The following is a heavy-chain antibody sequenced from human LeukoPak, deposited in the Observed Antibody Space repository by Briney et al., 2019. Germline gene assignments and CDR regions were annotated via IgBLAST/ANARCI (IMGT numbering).Heavy chain of an antibody. CDR1: GFTFTTYA. Sequence: GGSLRLSCAASGFTFTTYAMSWVRQAPGKGLEWVSLISGSGGGTYYADSVKGRFTISRDNSKNTLYLQMNSLRAEDTAVCYCAKQEYYDRGAFDIWGQGTMVTVSS. V-gene: IGHV3-23*01. J-gene: IGHJ3*02. D-gene: IGHD3-22*01. CDR3: AKQEYYDRGAFDI. CDR2: ISGSGGGT.